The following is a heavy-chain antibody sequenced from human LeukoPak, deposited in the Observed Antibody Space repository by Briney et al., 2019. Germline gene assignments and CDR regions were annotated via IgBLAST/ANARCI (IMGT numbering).Heavy chain of an antibody. CDR2: INPNSGGT. CDR1: GYTFTGYY. D-gene: IGHD2-2*01. V-gene: IGHV1-2*06. CDR3: ARDYCSSTSCLFDN. Sequence: ASVKVSCKASGYTFTGYYMHWVRQAPGQGLEWMGRINPNSGGTNYAQKFQSRVTMTRDTSISTAYMELSRLRSDDTAVYYCARDYCSSTSCLFDNWGQGTLVTVSS. J-gene: IGHJ4*02.